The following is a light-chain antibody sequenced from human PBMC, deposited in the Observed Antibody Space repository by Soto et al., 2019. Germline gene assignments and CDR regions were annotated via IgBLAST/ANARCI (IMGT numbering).Light chain of an antibody. CDR1: QSVSSN. Sequence: EIVMTQSPAPPSVSPGERATLSCRASQSVSSNLAWYQQKPGQAPRLLIYGASSRATGIPVRFSGSGSGTEFTLTISSLQSEDFAVYYCQQYNNWPLTFGQGTRLEIK. CDR3: QQYNNWPLT. V-gene: IGKV3D-15*01. J-gene: IGKJ5*01. CDR2: GAS.